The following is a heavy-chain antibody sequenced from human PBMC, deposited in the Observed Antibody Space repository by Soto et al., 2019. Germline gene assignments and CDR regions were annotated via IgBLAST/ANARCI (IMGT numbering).Heavy chain of an antibody. CDR1: GFTFNSYA. V-gene: IGHV3-23*01. CDR3: VRKYPGTRPFDY. Sequence: GALRLSCAAFGFTFNSYAMNWVRQAPGKGLAWVSAIGTDSNTYYADSVKGRFTISRDNSRTTLYLQMNSLRADDTALYYCVRKYPGTRPFDYWGQGTLVTVSS. D-gene: IGHD6-6*01. CDR2: IGTDSNT. J-gene: IGHJ4*01.